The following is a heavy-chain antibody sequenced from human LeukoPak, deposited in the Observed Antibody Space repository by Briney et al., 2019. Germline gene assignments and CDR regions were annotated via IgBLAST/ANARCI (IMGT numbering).Heavy chain of an antibody. CDR1: GGTFSSYA. J-gene: IGHJ4*02. D-gene: IGHD3-22*01. CDR3: ARAPKLDSSGYLGFDY. Sequence: GASVKVSCKASGGTFSSYAISWVRQAPGQGLEWMGGIIPIFGTANYAQKFQGRVTITTDESTSTAYMELSSLRSEDTAVYYCARAPKLDSSGYLGFDYWGQGTLVTVSS. CDR2: IIPIFGTA. V-gene: IGHV1-69*05.